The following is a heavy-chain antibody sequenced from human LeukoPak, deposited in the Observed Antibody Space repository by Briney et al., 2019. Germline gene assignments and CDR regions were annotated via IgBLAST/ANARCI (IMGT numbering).Heavy chain of an antibody. J-gene: IGHJ3*01. V-gene: IGHV1-2*02. CDR1: GYTFSDYY. Sequence: GASVKVSCKTSGYTFSDYYMQWVRQAPGQGLEWMGWINPQSGDTNYAEKFQGRVTMTRDTSISTAYMELSRLTSDDAAVYFCARGGAAGTTWWKAFDFWGQGTVVTVSS. D-gene: IGHD6-13*01. CDR3: ARGGAAGTTWWKAFDF. CDR2: INPQSGDT.